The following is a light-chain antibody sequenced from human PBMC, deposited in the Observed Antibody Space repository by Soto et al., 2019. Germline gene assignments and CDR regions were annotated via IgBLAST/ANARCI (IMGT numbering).Light chain of an antibody. V-gene: IGKV3-11*01. CDR1: QSVRSS. J-gene: IGKJ3*01. Sequence: EIVLTQSPDTLSLSPGERATLSCRASQSVRSSLAWYQQKPGQAPRLLIYDASKRAAGIPARFTGSGSGTDVPLTISSLEPEDFAVYYCQQRSNWPPEVTFGPGTKVDIK. CDR2: DAS. CDR3: QQRSNWPPEVT.